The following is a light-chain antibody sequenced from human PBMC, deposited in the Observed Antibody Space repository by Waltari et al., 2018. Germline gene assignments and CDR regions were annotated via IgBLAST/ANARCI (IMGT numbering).Light chain of an antibody. CDR2: DVS. CDR1: RSDVVGPKY. V-gene: IGLV2-11*01. Sequence: QSALTQPRSVSGSPGQSLTFSCTATRSDVVGPKYVPWYQKQPGQAPKLMIYDVSQPPSGGPDRFSGSKSGNTAYLTISGLQAEDEADYYCCSYADIYAWVFGGGTKVTVL. J-gene: IGLJ3*02. CDR3: CSYADIYAWV.